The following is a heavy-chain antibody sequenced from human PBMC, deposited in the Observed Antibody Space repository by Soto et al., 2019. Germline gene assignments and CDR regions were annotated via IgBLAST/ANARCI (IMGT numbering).Heavy chain of an antibody. D-gene: IGHD3-9*01. J-gene: IGHJ6*02. Sequence: ASVKVSCKASGYTFTGYYMHWVRQAPGQGLEWMGWINPNSGGTNYAQKFQGWVTMTRDTSISTAYMELSRLRSDDTAVYYCARGSVLRYFDWLTGNGMDVWGQGTTVTVSS. CDR1: GYTFTGYY. V-gene: IGHV1-2*04. CDR2: INPNSGGT. CDR3: ARGSVLRYFDWLTGNGMDV.